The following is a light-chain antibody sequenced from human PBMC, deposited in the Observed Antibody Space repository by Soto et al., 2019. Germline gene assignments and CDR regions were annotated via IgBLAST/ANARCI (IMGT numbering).Light chain of an antibody. V-gene: IGLV2-8*01. CDR3: GSYADHNHVI. J-gene: IGLJ2*01. CDR1: SSDALYYNY. Sequence: QSALTQPPSASGSPGQSVTISCAGTSSDALYYNYVSWYQQYPCKAPKVVIYDVSKRPSGISDRFSGSKSGDAASLTVSGLQAEDEGDYYCGSYADHNHVIFGGGTKDTVL. CDR2: DVS.